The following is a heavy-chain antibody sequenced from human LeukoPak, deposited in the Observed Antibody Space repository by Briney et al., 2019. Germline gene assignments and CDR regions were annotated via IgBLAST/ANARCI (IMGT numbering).Heavy chain of an antibody. CDR1: GGTFSSYA. V-gene: IGHV1-69*13. CDR3: ARALGAPDQLLGTHYYGMTS. CDR2: IIPIFGTA. J-gene: IGHJ6*04. D-gene: IGHD2-2*01. Sequence: ASVKVSCKASGGTFSSYAISWVRQAPGQGLEWMGGIIPIFGTANYAQKFQGRVTITADESTSTAYMELSSLRSEDTAVYYCARALGAPDQLLGTHYYGMTSGAKGPRSPSPQ.